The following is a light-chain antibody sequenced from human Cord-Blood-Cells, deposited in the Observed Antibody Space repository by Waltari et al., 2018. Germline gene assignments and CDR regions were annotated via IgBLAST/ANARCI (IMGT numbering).Light chain of an antibody. J-gene: IGLJ3*02. CDR3: NSRDSSGNHWV. CDR2: GKN. CDR1: SLRSYY. Sequence: SSELTQDPAVSVALGQTVRITCQGDSLRSYYASWYQQTQGQTPVLVIYGKNTRPSGIPDRFSGSSSGNTASLTITGAQAEDEADYYCNSRDSSGNHWVFGGGTKLTVL. V-gene: IGLV3-19*01.